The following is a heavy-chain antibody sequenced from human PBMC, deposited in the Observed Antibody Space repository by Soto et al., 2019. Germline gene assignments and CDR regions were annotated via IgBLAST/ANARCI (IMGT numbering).Heavy chain of an antibody. D-gene: IGHD2-15*01. Sequence: SETLSLTCTVSGGSISSGGYYWSWIRQHPGKGLEWIGYIYYSGSTYYNPSLKSRVTISVDKSKNQFSLKLSSVTAADTAVYYCARVIYCSGGSCYSKPVAFDIWGQGTMVTVSS. J-gene: IGHJ3*02. CDR1: GGSISSGGYY. CDR2: IYYSGST. CDR3: ARVIYCSGGSCYSKPVAFDI. V-gene: IGHV4-31*03.